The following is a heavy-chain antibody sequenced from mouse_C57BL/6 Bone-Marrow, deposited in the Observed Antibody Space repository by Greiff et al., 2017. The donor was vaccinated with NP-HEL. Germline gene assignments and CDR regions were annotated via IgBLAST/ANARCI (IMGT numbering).Heavy chain of an antibody. Sequence: QVQLQQPGAELVRPGTSVKLSCKASGYTFTSYWMHWVKQRPGQGLEWIGAIDPSDSYTNYNQKFKGKATLTVDTSSSTDYMQLSSLTSEDSAVYYCARGLVGYFYMDYWGQGTSVTVSS. CDR2: IDPSDSYT. D-gene: IGHD2-3*01. V-gene: IGHV1-59*01. CDR1: GYTFTSYW. J-gene: IGHJ4*01. CDR3: ARGLVGYFYMDY.